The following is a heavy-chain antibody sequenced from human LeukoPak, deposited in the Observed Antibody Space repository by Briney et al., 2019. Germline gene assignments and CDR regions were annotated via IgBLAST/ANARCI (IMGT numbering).Heavy chain of an antibody. D-gene: IGHD1-14*01. CDR3: AKEEILPGARSYFDY. Sequence: PGGSLRLSCAASGFTFSSYSMNWVRQAPGKGLEWVSSISSSSSYIYYADSVKGRFTISRDNAMNSLYLQMNSLRAEDTAVYYCAKEEILPGARSYFDYWGQGTLVTVSS. CDR2: ISSSSSYI. CDR1: GFTFSSYS. V-gene: IGHV3-21*01. J-gene: IGHJ4*02.